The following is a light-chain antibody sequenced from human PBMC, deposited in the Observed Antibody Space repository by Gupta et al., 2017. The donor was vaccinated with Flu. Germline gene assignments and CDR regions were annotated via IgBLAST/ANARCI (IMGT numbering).Light chain of an antibody. CDR1: NFGIKS. Sequence: SSVLTQPPSVSVAPGQTATIPCGGRNFGIKSVHWYQQKPGQAPVLMIYDDDDRPSGVPERFSGSNSGNTATLIIARVEAGDEGDYYCQVWDGRDDHDFSFGTGTTVTVL. V-gene: IGLV3-21*02. J-gene: IGLJ1*01. CDR2: DDD. CDR3: QVWDGRDDHDFS.